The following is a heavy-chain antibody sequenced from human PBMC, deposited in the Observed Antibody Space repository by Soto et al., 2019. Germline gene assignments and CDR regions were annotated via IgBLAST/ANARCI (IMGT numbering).Heavy chain of an antibody. CDR2: ISYDGSNK. V-gene: IGHV3-30-3*01. CDR1: GFTLSSYA. D-gene: IGHD3-22*01. Sequence: GGSLRLSCAASGFTLSSYAMHCVRQAPGKGLEWVAVISYDGSNKYYADSVKGRFTISRDNSKNTLYLQMNSLRAEDTAVYYCARPLDADSSGYYYGDAFDIWGQGTMVTVSS. J-gene: IGHJ3*02. CDR3: ARPLDADSSGYYYGDAFDI.